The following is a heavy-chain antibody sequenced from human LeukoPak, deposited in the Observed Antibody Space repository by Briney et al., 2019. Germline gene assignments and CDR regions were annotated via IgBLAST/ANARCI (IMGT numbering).Heavy chain of an antibody. CDR1: GFTFSSYA. V-gene: IGHV3-30-3*01. J-gene: IGHJ4*02. CDR3: ARDHGELIRHFDY. Sequence: QPGGSLRLSCAASGFTFSSYAMHWVRQAPGKGLEWVAVISYDGSNKYYADSVKGRFTISRDNSKNTLYLQMNSLRAEDTAVYYCARDHGELIRHFDYWGQGTLVTVSS. D-gene: IGHD1-7*01. CDR2: ISYDGSNK.